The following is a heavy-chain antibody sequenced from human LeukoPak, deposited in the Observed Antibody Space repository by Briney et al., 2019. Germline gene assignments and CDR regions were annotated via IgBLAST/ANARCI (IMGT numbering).Heavy chain of an antibody. CDR1: GFTFSSYW. D-gene: IGHD3-16*01. V-gene: IGHV3-74*01. CDR3: ASTPRGGIDY. CDR2: ISSDGSST. J-gene: IGHJ4*02. Sequence: PGGSLRLSCAASGFTFSSYWMHWVHQAPGKGLVWVSRISSDGSSTSYADSVKGRFTISRDNARSTLYLQMNSLRAEDTAVYYCASTPRGGIDYWGQGTLVSDSS.